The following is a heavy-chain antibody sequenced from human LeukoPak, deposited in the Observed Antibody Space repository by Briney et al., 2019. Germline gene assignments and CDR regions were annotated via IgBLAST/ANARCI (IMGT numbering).Heavy chain of an antibody. V-gene: IGHV3-30-3*01. CDR3: ARGLGGSGGYFDY. CDR1: GFTFSSYA. Sequence: GGSLRLSCSASGFTFSSYAMRWVRQAPGKGLEGVWVISYDGINKYYADSVKGRFTSSRDNSKNTLYLQMNSLRAEDTAVYYGARGLGGSGGYFDYWGQGTLVTVSS. D-gene: IGHD3-16*01. J-gene: IGHJ4*02. CDR2: ISYDGINK.